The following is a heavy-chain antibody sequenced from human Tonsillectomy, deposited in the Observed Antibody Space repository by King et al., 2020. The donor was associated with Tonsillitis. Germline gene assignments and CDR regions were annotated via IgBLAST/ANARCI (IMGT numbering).Heavy chain of an antibody. CDR3: ARDGDSSGWYERKCGMDV. V-gene: IGHV3-30-3*01. D-gene: IGHD6-19*01. Sequence: VQLVESGGGVVQPGRSLRLSCAASGFTFSSYAMHWVRQAPGKGLECVAVISSDGSNKYYADSVKGRFTISRDNSKNTLSLQMNSLRAEDTAVYYCARDGDSSGWYERKCGMDVWGQGTTVTVSS. CDR1: GFTFSSYA. CDR2: ISSDGSNK. J-gene: IGHJ6*02.